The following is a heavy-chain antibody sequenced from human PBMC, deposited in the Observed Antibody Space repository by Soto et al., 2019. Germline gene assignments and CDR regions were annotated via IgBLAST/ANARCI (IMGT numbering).Heavy chain of an antibody. D-gene: IGHD1-26*01. Sequence: GGSLRLSCAASGFTFSSYAMHWVRQAPGKGLEWVAVISYDGSNKYHADSVKGRFTISRDNSKNTLYLQMNSLRAEDTAVYYCARAMSSVTYYYYYGMDVWGQGTTVTVSS. V-gene: IGHV3-30-3*01. CDR2: ISYDGSNK. CDR1: GFTFSSYA. CDR3: ARAMSSVTYYYYYGMDV. J-gene: IGHJ6*02.